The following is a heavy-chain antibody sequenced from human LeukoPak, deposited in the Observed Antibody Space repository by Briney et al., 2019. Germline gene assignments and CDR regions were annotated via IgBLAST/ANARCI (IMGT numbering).Heavy chain of an antibody. D-gene: IGHD2-2*01. CDR3: AREVRDIVVVPADCYYYYYMDV. Sequence: GGSLRLSCAASGFTFDDYGMSWVRQAPGKGLGWVSGINWNGGSTGYADSVKGRFTISRDNAKNSLYLQMNSLRAEDTAVYYCAREVRDIVVVPADCYYYYYMDVWGKGTTVTVSS. CDR1: GFTFDDYG. V-gene: IGHV3-20*04. J-gene: IGHJ6*03. CDR2: INWNGGST.